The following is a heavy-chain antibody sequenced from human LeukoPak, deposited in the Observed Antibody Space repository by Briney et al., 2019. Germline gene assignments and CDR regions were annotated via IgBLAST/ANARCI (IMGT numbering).Heavy chain of an antibody. Sequence: SETLSLTCTVSGGSISSYYWSWIRQPPGKGLEWIGDIYYSGSTNYNPSLKSRVTISVDTSKNQFSLKLSSVTAADTAVYYCAIAREGWFDPWGQGTLVTVSS. CDR3: AIAREGWFDP. CDR1: GGSISSYY. J-gene: IGHJ5*02. CDR2: IYYSGST. V-gene: IGHV4-59*12.